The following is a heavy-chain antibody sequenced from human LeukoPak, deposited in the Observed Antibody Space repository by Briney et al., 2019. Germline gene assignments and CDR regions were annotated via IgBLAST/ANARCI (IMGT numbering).Heavy chain of an antibody. Sequence: SETLSLTCTVSGGSISSSSYYWGWIRQPPGKGLEWIGEINHSGSTNYNPSLKSRVTISVDTSKNQFSLKLSSVTAADTAVYYCASISWDYYFDYWGQGTLVTVSS. D-gene: IGHD1-14*01. J-gene: IGHJ4*02. CDR3: ASISWDYYFDY. CDR1: GGSISSSSYY. V-gene: IGHV4-39*07. CDR2: INHSGST.